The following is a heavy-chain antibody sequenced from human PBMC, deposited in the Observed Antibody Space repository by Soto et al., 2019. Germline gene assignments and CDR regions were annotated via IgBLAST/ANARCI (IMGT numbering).Heavy chain of an antibody. J-gene: IGHJ5*02. CDR1: GGSISSGGYY. D-gene: IGHD3-9*01. CDR2: IYYSGST. V-gene: IGHV4-31*03. CDR3: ARAERSLGITIFPLGP. Sequence: QVQLQESGPGLVKPSQTLSLTCTVSGGSISSGGYYWSWIRQHPGKGLEWIGYIYYSGSTYYNPSLKSRVTISVDTSKNQFSLKLSSVTAADTAVYYCARAERSLGITIFPLGPWGQGTLVTVSS.